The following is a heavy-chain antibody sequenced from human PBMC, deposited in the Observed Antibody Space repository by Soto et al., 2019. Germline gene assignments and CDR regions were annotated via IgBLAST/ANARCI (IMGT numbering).Heavy chain of an antibody. CDR3: AREDYGQYYFDY. V-gene: IGHV3-48*01. CDR1: GFTFSSYS. CDR2: ISSSSSTI. J-gene: IGHJ4*02. Sequence: PVGSLRLSCAASGFTFSSYSMNWVRQAPGKGLEWVSDISSSSSTISYADSVKGRFTISRDNSRNTLSLQMTSLRAEDTAVYFCAREDYGQYYFDYWGQGTLVTVSS. D-gene: IGHD3-10*01.